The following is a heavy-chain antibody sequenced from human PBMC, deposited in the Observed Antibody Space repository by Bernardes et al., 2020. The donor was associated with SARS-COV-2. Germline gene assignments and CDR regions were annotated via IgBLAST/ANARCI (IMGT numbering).Heavy chain of an antibody. V-gene: IGHV3-23*01. CDR2: ISGSGGST. CDR3: AKDFVGATSDYYYGMDV. CDR1: GFTFSSYA. Sequence: GWSLRLSCAASGFTFSSYAMSWVRQAPGKGLEWVSAISGSGGSTYYADSVKGRFTISRDNSKNTLYLQMNSLRAEDTAVYYCAKDFVGATSDYYYGMDVWGQGTTVTVSS. D-gene: IGHD1-26*01. J-gene: IGHJ6*02.